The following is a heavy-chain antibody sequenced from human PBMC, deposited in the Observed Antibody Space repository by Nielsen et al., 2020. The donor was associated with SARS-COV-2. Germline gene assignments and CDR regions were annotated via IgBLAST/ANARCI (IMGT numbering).Heavy chain of an antibody. V-gene: IGHV1-69*04. J-gene: IGHJ5*02. D-gene: IGHD5-18*01. CDR2: IIPILGIA. CDR1: GGTFSSYA. CDR3: ARAMGRDWFDP. Sequence: SVKVSCKASGGTFSSYAISWVRQAPGQGLEWMGRIIPILGIANYAQKFQGRVTITADKSTSTAYMELSSLRSEDTAVYYCARAMGRDWFDPWGQGTLVTVSS.